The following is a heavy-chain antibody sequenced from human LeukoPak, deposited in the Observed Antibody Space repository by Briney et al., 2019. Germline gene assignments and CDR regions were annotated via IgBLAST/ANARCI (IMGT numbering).Heavy chain of an antibody. Sequence: PXGSLRLSCAASGFIFSNYVMNWVRQAPGKGLEWVSAMNSGGETYYADSVRGRFIISRDKSRNTLYLQMNSLRVDDTAVYYCARDGMTGPEDCTNGVCYIGGNWFDPWGQGTLVTVSS. D-gene: IGHD2-8*01. V-gene: IGHV3-53*01. J-gene: IGHJ5*02. CDR1: GFIFSNYV. CDR2: MNSGGET. CDR3: ARDGMTGPEDCTNGVCYIGGNWFDP.